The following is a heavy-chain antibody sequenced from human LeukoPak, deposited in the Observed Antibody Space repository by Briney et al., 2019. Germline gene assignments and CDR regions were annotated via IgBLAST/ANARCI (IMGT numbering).Heavy chain of an antibody. CDR1: GYTFTSYA. Sequence: ASVKVSCKASGYTFTSYAMHWVRQAPGQRLEWMAWINAGNGNTKYSQKFQGRVTITRDTSASTAYMELSSLRSEDTAVYYCARGAHFDWLFQGNWFDPWGQGTLVTVSS. CDR3: ARGAHFDWLFQGNWFDP. D-gene: IGHD3-9*01. CDR2: INAGNGNT. J-gene: IGHJ5*02. V-gene: IGHV1-3*01.